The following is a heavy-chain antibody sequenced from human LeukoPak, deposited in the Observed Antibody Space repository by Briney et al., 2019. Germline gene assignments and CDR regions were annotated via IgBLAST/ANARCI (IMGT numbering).Heavy chain of an antibody. Sequence: PSETLSLTCTVSGGSISSGSYYWSWIRQPAGKGLEWIGRIYTSGSTNYNPSLKSRVTISVDTSKNQFSLKLSSVTAADTAVYYCARDEVRGYCSSTSCFDAFDIWGQGTMVTVSS. V-gene: IGHV4-61*02. D-gene: IGHD2-2*01. J-gene: IGHJ3*02. CDR2: IYTSGST. CDR1: GGSISSGSYY. CDR3: ARDEVRGYCSSTSCFDAFDI.